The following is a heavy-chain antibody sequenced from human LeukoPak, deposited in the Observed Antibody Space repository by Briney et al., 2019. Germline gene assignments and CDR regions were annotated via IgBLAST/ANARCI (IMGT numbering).Heavy chain of an antibody. CDR3: ARFKRAGGWSYFDY. V-gene: IGHV4-38-2*02. Sequence: SETLSLTCTVSGYSISSGYCWGWIRQPPGKGLEWIGTIDHRGSTYYNPSLKSRVAISVDTSKNQFSLKLSSVTAADTAVYYCARFKRAGGWSYFDYWGQGTLVTVSS. J-gene: IGHJ4*02. D-gene: IGHD4-23*01. CDR2: IDHRGST. CDR1: GYSISSGYC.